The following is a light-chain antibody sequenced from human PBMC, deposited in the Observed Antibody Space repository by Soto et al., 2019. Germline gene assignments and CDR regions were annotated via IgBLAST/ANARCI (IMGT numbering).Light chain of an antibody. CDR2: ATS. Sequence: DIQMTQFPSSLSACVGDRVTITCRASQGIRNDLGGYQQKPGKAPKRLINATSSLQSAVPSRFSSRRSGTKFTLAIISLQREDSATFYCLQHNTYPLPFGQGTEVEIK. CDR3: LQHNTYPLP. V-gene: IGKV1-17*01. CDR1: QGIRND. J-gene: IGKJ1*01.